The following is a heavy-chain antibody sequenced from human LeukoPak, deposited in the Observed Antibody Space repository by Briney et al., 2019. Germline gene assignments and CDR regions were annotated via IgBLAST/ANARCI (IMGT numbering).Heavy chain of an antibody. CDR3: ARSVRSGGECFSSDY. CDR2: IIPDGGNT. J-gene: IGHJ4*02. Sequence: ASVKVSCRASGYTFINYGVSWVRQAPGQGLEWLGWIIPDGGNTDYAQELQGRLTLTTKRSTTTATMELRRLTSDDTAVYFCARSVRSGGECFSSDYWGQGTPVTVSS. V-gene: IGHV1-18*01. D-gene: IGHD3-10*02. CDR1: GYTFINYG.